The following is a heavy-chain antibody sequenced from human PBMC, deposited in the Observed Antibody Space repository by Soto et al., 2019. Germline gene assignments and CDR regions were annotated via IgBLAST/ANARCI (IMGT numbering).Heavy chain of an antibody. CDR2: ISYDGSNK. D-gene: IGHD5-18*01. CDR1: GFTFSTYA. V-gene: IGHV3-30-3*01. Sequence: QVQLVESGGGVVQPGRSLRLSCAASGFTFSTYAMHWVRQAPGKGLEWVALISYDGSNKYYADSVKGRFTISRDNSKNTLYLQMNSLSAEDTAVYYCSRDPLWGTAMVLWYFDLWGRGTLVTVSS. CDR3: SRDPLWGTAMVLWYFDL. J-gene: IGHJ2*01.